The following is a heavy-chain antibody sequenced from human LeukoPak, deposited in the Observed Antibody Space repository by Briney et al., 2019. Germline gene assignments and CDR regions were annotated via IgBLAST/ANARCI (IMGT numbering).Heavy chain of an antibody. D-gene: IGHD1-26*01. CDR3: VVHSATSCY. CDR2: ITTSGTST. J-gene: IGHJ4*02. Sequence: GGSLRLSCATSGFTFSSYEMNWVRQAPGKGLEWISYITTSGTSTYYADSVKGRFTISSDNGKTALSLQMNSLRAEDTAVYYCVVHSATSCYWGQETLVTVSS. CDR1: GFTFSSYE. V-gene: IGHV3-48*03.